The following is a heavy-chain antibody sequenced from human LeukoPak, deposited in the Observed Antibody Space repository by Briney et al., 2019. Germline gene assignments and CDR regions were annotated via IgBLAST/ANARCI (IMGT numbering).Heavy chain of an antibody. J-gene: IGHJ3*02. CDR2: ISGSGGST. V-gene: IGHV3-23*01. CDR1: GFTFSSYA. CDR3: AKALVVPAAIDFDAFDI. D-gene: IGHD2-2*01. Sequence: GGSLRLSCAASGFTFSSYARSWVRQAPGKGLEWVSAISGSGGSTYYADSVKGRFTISRDNSKNTLYLQMNSLRAEDTAVYYCAKALVVPAAIDFDAFDIWGQGTMVTVSS.